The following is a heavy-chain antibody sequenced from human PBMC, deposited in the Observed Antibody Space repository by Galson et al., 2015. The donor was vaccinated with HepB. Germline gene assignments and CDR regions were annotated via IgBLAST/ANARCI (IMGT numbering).Heavy chain of an antibody. CDR3: TTDFCSGGTCYSGFYFMDI. V-gene: IGHV3-15*01. CDR2: IKSKTDGGTT. D-gene: IGHD2-15*01. CDR1: GFTFSNAW. Sequence: SLRLSCAASGFTFSNAWMSWVRQAPGKGLEWVGRIKSKTDGGTTDYAAPVKGRFTISRDDSKSTLYLQMNSLKTDDTAVYYCTTDFCSGGTCYSGFYFMDIWGKGTTVTVSS. J-gene: IGHJ6*03.